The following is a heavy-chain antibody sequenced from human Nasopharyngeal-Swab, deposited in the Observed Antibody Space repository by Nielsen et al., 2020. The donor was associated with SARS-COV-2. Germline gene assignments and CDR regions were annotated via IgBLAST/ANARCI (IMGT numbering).Heavy chain of an antibody. J-gene: IGHJ6*03. CDR1: GYSFTSYW. CDR2: IDPSDSYT. Sequence: GESLKISCKGSGYSFTSYWISWVRQMPGKGLEWMGRIDPSDSYTNYSSSFQGHVTISADKSISTAYLQWSSLKASDTAMYYCASSYSSSSLYYYMDVWGKGTTVTVSS. CDR3: ASSYSSSSLYYYMDV. V-gene: IGHV5-10-1*01. D-gene: IGHD6-6*01.